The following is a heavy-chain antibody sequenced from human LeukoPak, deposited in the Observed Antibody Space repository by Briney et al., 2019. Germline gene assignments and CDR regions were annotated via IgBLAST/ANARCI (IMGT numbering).Heavy chain of an antibody. V-gene: IGHV4-61*02. CDR2: IYTSGST. CDR3: AREPQLLFPQHNWSDP. J-gene: IGHJ5*02. CDR1: GGSISSGSYY. D-gene: IGHD2-2*01. Sequence: PSETLSLTCTVSGGSISSGSYYWSWIRQPAGKGLEWIGRIYTSGSTNYNPSLKGRVTISVDTSKNQFSLKLSSVTAADTAVYYCAREPQLLFPQHNWSDPWGQGTLVTVSS.